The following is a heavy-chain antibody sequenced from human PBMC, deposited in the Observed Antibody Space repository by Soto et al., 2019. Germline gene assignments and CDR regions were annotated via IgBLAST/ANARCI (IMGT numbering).Heavy chain of an antibody. V-gene: IGHV1-46*01. CDR3: ARHDYNGYYFDY. CDR1: GYTFSSYY. J-gene: IGHJ4*01. D-gene: IGHD4-4*01. CDR2: INPSGGGT. Sequence: ASVKVSCKASGYTFSSYYMHWVRQAPGQGYEWMGIINPSGGGTTYAQKFQGRVTMTRDTSTSTVYMELSSLRSEDTAVYYCARHDYNGYYFDYSGHGTLVTVSS.